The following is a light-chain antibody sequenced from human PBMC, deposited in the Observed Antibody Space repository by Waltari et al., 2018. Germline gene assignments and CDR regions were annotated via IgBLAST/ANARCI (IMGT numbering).Light chain of an antibody. Sequence: YQPLPGTAPKLLIYGNDNRPSGVPERFSGSQSGTSASLAITGLQAEDEADYSCQSYDTGLRGVIFGGGTKLTVL. CDR3: QSYDTGLRGVI. J-gene: IGLJ2*01. V-gene: IGLV1-40*01. CDR2: GND.